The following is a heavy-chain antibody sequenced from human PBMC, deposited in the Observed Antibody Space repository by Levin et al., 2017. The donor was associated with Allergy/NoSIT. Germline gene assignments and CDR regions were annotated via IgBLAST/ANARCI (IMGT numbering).Heavy chain of an antibody. CDR3: ARGGAKLDDGYFDH. J-gene: IGHJ4*02. CDR2: IYHDENT. Sequence: KSGGSLRLSCTASGASVSRGFYYWNWIRQPPGKGLEWIGYIYHDENTKYNPSLKSRVTITLDTSKNQFSLNVDSVTAADTAVYYCARGGAKLDDGYFDHWGQGILVTVSS. CDR1: GASVSRGFYY. D-gene: IGHD4/OR15-4a*01. V-gene: IGHV4-61*01.